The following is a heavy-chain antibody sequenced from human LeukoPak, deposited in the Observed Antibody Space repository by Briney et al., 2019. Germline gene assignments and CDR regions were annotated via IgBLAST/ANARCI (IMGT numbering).Heavy chain of an antibody. CDR3: ASQRAISRSAYGLDV. CDR1: GFTVSSTY. Sequence: GGSLRLSCAASGFTVSSTYMSWVRQAPGKGLEWVSVIYTGGSTFYADSVKGRFTISRDTSTNTLYLQMNSPRGEDTAVYYCASQRAISRSAYGLDVWGQGTTVTVSS. D-gene: IGHD6-13*01. J-gene: IGHJ6*02. CDR2: IYTGGST. V-gene: IGHV3-66*02.